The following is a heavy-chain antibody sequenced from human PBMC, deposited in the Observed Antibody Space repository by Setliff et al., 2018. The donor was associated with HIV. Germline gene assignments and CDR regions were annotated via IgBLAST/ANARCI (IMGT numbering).Heavy chain of an antibody. CDR1: GYTFTSYA. CDR2: INAGTGNT. D-gene: IGHD5-12*01. Sequence: ASVKVSCKASGYTFTSYAMHWVRQAPGQRLEWMGWINAGTGNTKYSQNFQGRVTFSRDSLFLQMNSLRAEDTAVYYCARAGRYGAETDYWGQGTLVTVSS. J-gene: IGHJ4*02. CDR3: ARAGRYGAETDY. V-gene: IGHV1-3*01.